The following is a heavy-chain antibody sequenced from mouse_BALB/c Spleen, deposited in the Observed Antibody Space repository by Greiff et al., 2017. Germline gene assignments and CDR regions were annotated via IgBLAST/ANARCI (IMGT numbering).Heavy chain of an antibody. V-gene: IGHV1-12*01. J-gene: IGHJ1*01. D-gene: IGHD1-2*01. CDR3: ATARYFDV. Sequence: QVQLQQPGAELVKPGASVKMSCKASGYTFTSYNMHWVKQTPGQGLEWIGAIYPGNGDTSYNQKFKGKATLTADKSSSTAYMQLSSLTSEDSAVYYCATARYFDVWGAGTTVTVSS. CDR2: IYPGNGDT. CDR1: GYTFTSYN.